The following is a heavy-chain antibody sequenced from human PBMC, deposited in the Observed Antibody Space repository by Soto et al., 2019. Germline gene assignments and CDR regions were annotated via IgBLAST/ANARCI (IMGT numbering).Heavy chain of an antibody. J-gene: IGHJ3*02. CDR3: ARQGDMAATPADAFDI. Sequence: GESLKISCEGSGYTFTSYWITWVRQMSGKGLEWMGTIDPSDSDARYSPSFAGQVTISVDKSITTAYLHWSGLEASDSAVYYCARQGDMAATPADAFDIWGQGTLVTVSS. V-gene: IGHV5-51*01. CDR2: IDPSDSDA. D-gene: IGHD6-19*01. CDR1: GYTFTSYW.